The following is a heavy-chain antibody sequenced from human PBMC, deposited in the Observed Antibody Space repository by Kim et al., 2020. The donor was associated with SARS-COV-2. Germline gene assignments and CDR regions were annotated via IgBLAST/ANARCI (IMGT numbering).Heavy chain of an antibody. J-gene: IGHJ4*02. CDR3: AHRRGRWVFYYFDY. D-gene: IGHD1-26*01. Sequence: SPSLKSRLTITKDTSKNQVVLTMTNMDPVDTATYYCAHRRGRWVFYYFDYWGQGTLVTVSS. V-gene: IGHV2-5*01.